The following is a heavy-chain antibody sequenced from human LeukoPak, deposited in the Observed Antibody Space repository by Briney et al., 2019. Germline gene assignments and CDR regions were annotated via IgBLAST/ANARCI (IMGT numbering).Heavy chain of an antibody. J-gene: IGHJ3*02. CDR1: GFTVSSNY. CDR2: IYSGGST. Sequence: GGSLRLSCAASGFTVSSNYMSWVRQAPGKGLEWVSVIYSGGSTYYADSVKGRFTISRDNSKNTLYLQMNSLRAEDTAVYYCARWAGQWLVGLNAAFDIWGQGTMVTVS. D-gene: IGHD6-19*01. CDR3: ARWAGQWLVGLNAAFDI. V-gene: IGHV3-53*01.